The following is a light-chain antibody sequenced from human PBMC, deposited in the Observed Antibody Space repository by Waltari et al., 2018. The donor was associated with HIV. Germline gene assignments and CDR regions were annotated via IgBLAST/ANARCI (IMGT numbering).Light chain of an antibody. V-gene: IGKV1-5*03. Sequence: DIQMTQSPSTLSASVGDRVTITCRASQSISSSLAWYQQKPGKAPKLLIYKASSLESGVPARFSGSGSETELTLTISSLQPDDFATYYCQQYNSYPLTFGPGTKVDIK. CDR1: QSISSS. J-gene: IGKJ3*01. CDR2: KAS. CDR3: QQYNSYPLT.